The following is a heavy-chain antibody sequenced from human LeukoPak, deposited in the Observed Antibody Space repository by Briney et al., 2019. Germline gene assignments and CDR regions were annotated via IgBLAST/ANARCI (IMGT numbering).Heavy chain of an antibody. CDR2: INHSGST. J-gene: IGHJ4*02. CDR1: GGSFSGYY. CDR3: AKDWLWFGDTTSVVNHYFDY. D-gene: IGHD3-10*01. Sequence: SETLSLTCAVYGGSFSGYYWSWIRQPPGKGLEWIGEINHSGSTNYNPSLKSRVTISVDTSKNQFSLKLSSVTAADTAVYYCAKDWLWFGDTTSVVNHYFDYWGQGTLVTVSS. V-gene: IGHV4-34*01.